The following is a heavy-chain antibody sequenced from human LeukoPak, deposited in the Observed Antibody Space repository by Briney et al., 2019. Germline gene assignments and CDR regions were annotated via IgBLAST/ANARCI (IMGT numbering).Heavy chain of an antibody. J-gene: IGHJ3*02. D-gene: IGHD6-19*01. V-gene: IGHV3-21*01. Sequence: GGSLRLSCAASGFTFSSYSMNWVRQAPGKGLEWVSSISSSSSYIYYADSVKGRFTISRDNAKNSLYLQMNSLRAEDTAVYYCAREAQWLVKGTEAFDIWGQGTMVTVSS. CDR1: GFTFSSYS. CDR2: ISSSSSYI. CDR3: AREAQWLVKGTEAFDI.